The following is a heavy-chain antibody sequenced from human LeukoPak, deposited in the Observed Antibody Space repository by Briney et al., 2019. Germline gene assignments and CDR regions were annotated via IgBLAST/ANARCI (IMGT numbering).Heavy chain of an antibody. V-gene: IGHV1-18*01. CDR3: ARDRRDQQLFDY. J-gene: IGHJ4*02. CDR1: GGTFSSYA. Sequence: ASVTVSCKASGGTFSSYAISWVRQAPGQGLEWMGWISAYNGNTNYAQKLQGRVTMTTDTSTSTAYMELRSLRSDDTAVYYCARDRRDQQLFDYWGQGTLVTVSS. D-gene: IGHD6-13*01. CDR2: ISAYNGNT.